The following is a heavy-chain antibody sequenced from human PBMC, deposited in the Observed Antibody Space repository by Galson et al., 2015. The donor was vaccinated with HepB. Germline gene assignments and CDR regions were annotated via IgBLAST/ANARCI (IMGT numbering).Heavy chain of an antibody. J-gene: IGHJ6*02. D-gene: IGHD6-6*01. CDR1: GFTVSSNY. CDR2: IYSGGST. Sequence: SLRLSCAASGFTVSSNYMSWVRQAPGKGLEWVSVIYSGGSTYYADSVKGRFTIPRDNSKNTLYLQMNSLRAEDTAVYYCASPSIAARRPSYYYGMDVWGQGTTVTVSS. CDR3: ASPSIAARRPSYYYGMDV. V-gene: IGHV3-66*02.